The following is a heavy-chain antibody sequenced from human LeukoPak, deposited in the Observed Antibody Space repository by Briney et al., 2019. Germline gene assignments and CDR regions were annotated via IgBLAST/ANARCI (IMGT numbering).Heavy chain of an antibody. Sequence: PSETLSLTCTVSGGSISSYYWSWIRQPAGKGLEWIGRIYTSGSTNYNPSLKSRVTISVDKSKNQFSLKLSSVTAADTAVYYCARPASTVTTDDYFDYWGQGTLVTVSS. V-gene: IGHV4-4*07. CDR2: IYTSGST. CDR1: GGSISSYY. CDR3: ARPASTVTTDDYFDY. D-gene: IGHD4-17*01. J-gene: IGHJ4*02.